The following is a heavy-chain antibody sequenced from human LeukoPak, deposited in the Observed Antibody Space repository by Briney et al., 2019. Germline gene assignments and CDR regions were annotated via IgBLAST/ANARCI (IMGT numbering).Heavy chain of an antibody. CDR3: ARGPQVVGYYYIDV. J-gene: IGHJ6*03. CDR1: GGSFSGYY. D-gene: IGHD2-15*01. Sequence: SETLSLTCAVYGGSFSGYYWSWIRQPPGKGLEWIGEINHSGSTNYNPSLKSRVTISVDTSKNQFSLQLNSVTPEDTAVYYCARGPQVVGYYYIDVWGKGTTVTVSS. V-gene: IGHV4-34*01. CDR2: INHSGST.